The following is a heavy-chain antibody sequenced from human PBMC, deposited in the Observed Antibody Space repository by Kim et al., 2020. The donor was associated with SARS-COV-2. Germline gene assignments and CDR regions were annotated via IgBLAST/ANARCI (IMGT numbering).Heavy chain of an antibody. Sequence: ASVKVSCKASGYTFTSYYMHWVRQAPGQGLEWMGIINPSGGSTSYAQKFQGRVTMTRDTSTSTVYMELSSLRSEDTAVYYCARYSSGWYVGAYYYGMDVWGQGTTVTVSS. J-gene: IGHJ6*02. CDR3: ARYSSGWYVGAYYYGMDV. V-gene: IGHV1-46*01. CDR1: GYTFTSYY. D-gene: IGHD6-19*01. CDR2: INPSGGST.